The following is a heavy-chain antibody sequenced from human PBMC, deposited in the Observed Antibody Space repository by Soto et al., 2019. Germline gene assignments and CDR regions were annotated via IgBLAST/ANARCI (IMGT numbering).Heavy chain of an antibody. CDR3: AKDLPLSLTYYDFWSGYPYFDY. J-gene: IGHJ4*02. CDR1: GFTFSSYG. Sequence: GGSLRLSCAASGFTFSSYGMHWVRQAPGKGLEWVAVISYDGSNKYYADSVKGRFTISRDNSKNTLYLQMNSLRAEDTAVYYCAKDLPLSLTYYDFWSGYPYFDYWGQGTLVTVSS. V-gene: IGHV3-30*18. CDR2: ISYDGSNK. D-gene: IGHD3-3*01.